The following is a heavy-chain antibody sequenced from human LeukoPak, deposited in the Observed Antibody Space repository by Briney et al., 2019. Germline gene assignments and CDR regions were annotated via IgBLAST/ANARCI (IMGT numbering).Heavy chain of an antibody. CDR3: ARSRAGSGNYFDY. V-gene: IGHV5-51*01. D-gene: IGHD3-10*01. CDR1: GYSFTTYW. J-gene: IGHJ4*02. CDR2: IFPGDSDT. Sequence: GEPLKISCKGSGYSFTTYWIGWVRQMPGKGLEWMGIIFPGDSDTRYSPSFQGQVTISAGKSISTAYLQWSSLKASDTAMYYCARSRAGSGNYFDYWGQGTLVTVSS.